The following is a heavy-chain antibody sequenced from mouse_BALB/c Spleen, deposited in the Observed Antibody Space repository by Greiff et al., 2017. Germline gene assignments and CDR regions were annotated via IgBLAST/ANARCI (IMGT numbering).Heavy chain of an antibody. Sequence: EVKLMESGGGLVQPGGSRKLSCAASGFTFSSFGMHWVRQAPEKGLEWVAYISSGSSTIYYADTVKGRFTISRDNPKNTLFLQMTSLRSEDTAMYYWARSRGDYDERWYFDVGGEGTTVTVSS. V-gene: IGHV5-17*02. CDR2: ISSGSSTI. J-gene: IGHJ1*01. CDR3: ARSRGDYDERWYFDV. CDR1: GFTFSSFG. D-gene: IGHD2-4*01.